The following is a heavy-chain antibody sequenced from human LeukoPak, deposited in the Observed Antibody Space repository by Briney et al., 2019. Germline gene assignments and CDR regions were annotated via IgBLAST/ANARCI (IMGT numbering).Heavy chain of an antibody. CDR1: GFTFSRYG. CDR2: IRYDGSNK. D-gene: IGHD3-22*01. J-gene: IGHJ6*03. Sequence: GGSLRPSCAASGFTFSRYGMHWVRQAPGKGLEWVALIRYDGSNKNDADSVKGRFTISRDNSKNTLYLQMNSLRAEDTAVYYCAKTSDYDSSGYFNYYYYYMDVWGKGTTVTVSS. CDR3: AKTSDYDSSGYFNYYYYYMDV. V-gene: IGHV3-30*02.